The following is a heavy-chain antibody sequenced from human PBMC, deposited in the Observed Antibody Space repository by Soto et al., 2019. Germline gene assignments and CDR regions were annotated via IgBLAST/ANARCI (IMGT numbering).Heavy chain of an antibody. D-gene: IGHD6-6*01. CDR3: AKVSSSSGYYYYMDV. J-gene: IGHJ6*03. CDR2: ISGSGGST. V-gene: IGHV3-23*01. CDR1: GFTFSSYA. Sequence: GGSLRLSCAASGFTFSSYAMSWVRQAPGKGLEWVSAISGSGGSTYYADSVKGRFTISRDNSKNTLYLQMNSLRAEDTAVYYCAKVSSSSGYYYYMDVWGKGTTVTVSS.